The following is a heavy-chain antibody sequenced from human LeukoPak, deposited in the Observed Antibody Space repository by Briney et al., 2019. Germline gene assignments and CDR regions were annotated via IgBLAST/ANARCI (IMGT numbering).Heavy chain of an antibody. CDR3: ARIDYGDYYYYYMDV. D-gene: IGHD4-17*01. J-gene: IGHJ6*03. Sequence: SVKVSCKAAGGTFSSYAISWVRQAPGQGLEWMGGFIPIFGTADHAQKLQGRVTMTTDTSTSTAYLELRNLRSDDTAVYYCARIDYGDYYYYYMDVWGKGTTVTISS. CDR1: GGTFSSYA. V-gene: IGHV1-69*05. CDR2: FIPIFGTA.